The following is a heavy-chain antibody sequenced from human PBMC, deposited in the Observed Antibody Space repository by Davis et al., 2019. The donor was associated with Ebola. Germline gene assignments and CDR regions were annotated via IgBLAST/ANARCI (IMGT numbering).Heavy chain of an antibody. D-gene: IGHD6-19*01. J-gene: IGHJ4*02. V-gene: IGHV1-18*01. CDR2: ISAYNGNT. CDR1: GYTFTSYS. Sequence: AASVKVSCKASGYTFTSYSISWVRQAPGQGLEWMGWISAYNGNTNYAQKLQGRVTMTTDTSTSTAYMELRSLRSDDTAVYYCARENWGSGWWDFDYWGQGTLVTVSS. CDR3: ARENWGSGWWDFDY.